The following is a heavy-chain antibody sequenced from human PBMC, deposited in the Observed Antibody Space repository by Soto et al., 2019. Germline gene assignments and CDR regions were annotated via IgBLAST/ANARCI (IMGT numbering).Heavy chain of an antibody. V-gene: IGHV2-5*01. CDR1: GFSLSTSGVG. J-gene: IGHJ6*02. CDR2: IYWNDDK. CDR3: AHRRASAARRRVPQYYYYGMDV. D-gene: IGHD6-6*01. Sequence: SGPTLVNPTQTLTLTCTFSGFSLSTSGVGVGWIRQPPGKALEWLALIYWNDDKRYSPSLKSRLTITKDTSKNQVVLTMTNMDPVDTATYYCAHRRASAARRRVPQYYYYGMDVWGQGTTVTVSS.